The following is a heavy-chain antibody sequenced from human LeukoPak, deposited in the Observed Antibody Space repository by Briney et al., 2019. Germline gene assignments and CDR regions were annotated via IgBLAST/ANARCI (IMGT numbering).Heavy chain of an antibody. V-gene: IGHV4-4*07. CDR3: ARNEVGTTVYGMDV. CDR1: GVSISPYY. J-gene: IGHJ6*02. CDR2: MSVSGTT. D-gene: IGHD1-26*01. Sequence: SETLSLTCTVSGVSISPYYWSWTRQPAGKGLEWIGRMSVSGTTNYNPSLKSRVTMSLDTSKNQFSLKLSSVTAADTAVYYCARNEVGTTVYGMDVWGQGTTVTVSS.